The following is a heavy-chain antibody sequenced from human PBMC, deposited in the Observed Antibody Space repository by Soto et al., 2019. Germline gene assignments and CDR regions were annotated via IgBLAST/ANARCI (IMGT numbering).Heavy chain of an antibody. Sequence: SETLSITSTVSGGNISSSSYYWGWIRQPPGKGLEWIGSIYYSGSTYYNPSLKSRVTISVDTSKNQFSLKLSSVTAADTAVYYCARHSPCSGGSCYIVLPCFDYWGQGTLVTVSS. CDR2: IYYSGST. CDR1: GGNISSSSYY. V-gene: IGHV4-39*01. D-gene: IGHD2-15*01. CDR3: ARHSPCSGGSCYIVLPCFDY. J-gene: IGHJ4*01.